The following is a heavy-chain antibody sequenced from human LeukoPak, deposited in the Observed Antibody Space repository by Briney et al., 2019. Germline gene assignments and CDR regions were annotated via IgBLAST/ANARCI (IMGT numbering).Heavy chain of an antibody. D-gene: IGHD2-2*02. CDR3: ARRPHCSTTTCYTRWFDS. CDR2: MHHSGST. CDR1: GYSISRGYY. V-gene: IGHV4-38-2*02. J-gene: IGHJ5*01. Sequence: SETLSLTCTVSGYSISRGYYWGWIRQPPGKGLEWIGTMHHSGSTYYNPSLKSRVTISVDTSKNQFSLKLNSVTAADTAVYYCARRPHCSTTTCYTRWFDSWGQGTLVTVSS.